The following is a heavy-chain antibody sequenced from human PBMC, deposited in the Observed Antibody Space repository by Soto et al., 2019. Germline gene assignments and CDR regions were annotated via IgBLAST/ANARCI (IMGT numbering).Heavy chain of an antibody. CDR1: GYTFTSYY. D-gene: IGHD2-15*01. Sequence: ASVKVSCKASGYTFTSYYVHWVRQAPGQGLEWMGIINPSGGSTTYAQKFQDRVIMTRDTSTSTVYMELSSLRSGDTAVYYCARTGSGSTYSYYYGMDVWGQGTTVTV. CDR2: INPSGGST. CDR3: ARTGSGSTYSYYYGMDV. V-gene: IGHV1-46*01. J-gene: IGHJ6*02.